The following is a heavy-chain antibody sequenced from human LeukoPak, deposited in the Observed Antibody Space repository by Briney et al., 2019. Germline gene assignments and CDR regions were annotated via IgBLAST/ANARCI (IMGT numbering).Heavy chain of an antibody. CDR2: IIPILGIT. Sequence: SVKVSCKASGGTFSSYAISWVRQAPGQGLEWMGRIIPILGITNYAQKFQGRVTITADKSTTTAYMELSSLRSEDTAVYYCARALWGDGYSYGYGDYWGQGTLVAVSS. J-gene: IGHJ4*02. CDR3: ARALWGDGYSYGYGDY. CDR1: GGTFSSYA. D-gene: IGHD5-18*01. V-gene: IGHV1-69*04.